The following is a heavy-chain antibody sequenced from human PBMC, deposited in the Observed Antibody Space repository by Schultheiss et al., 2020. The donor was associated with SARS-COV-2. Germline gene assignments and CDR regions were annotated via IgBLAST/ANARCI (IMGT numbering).Heavy chain of an antibody. CDR3: ASSRVSAARANFDY. CDR2: IYTSGST. V-gene: IGHV4-61*05. J-gene: IGHJ4*02. D-gene: IGHD6-6*01. Sequence: SETLSLTCTVSGGSISSSSYYWGWIRQPPGKGLEWIGRIYTSGSTNYNPSLKSRVTMSVDTSKNQFSLKLSSVTAADTAVYYCASSRVSAARANFDYWGQGTLVTVSS. CDR1: GGSISSSSYY.